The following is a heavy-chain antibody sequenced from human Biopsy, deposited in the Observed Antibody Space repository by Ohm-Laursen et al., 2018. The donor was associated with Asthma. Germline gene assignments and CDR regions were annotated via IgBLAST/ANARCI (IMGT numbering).Heavy chain of an antibody. CDR1: GGSISSGAYY. V-gene: IGHV4-30-4*01. J-gene: IGHJ4*02. CDR2: IYYIGST. D-gene: IGHD3-16*01. CDR3: ARRGGVRRYFDY. Sequence: TLSLTCTVSGGSISSGAYYWSWVRRPPGKGLEWIGYIYYIGSTYYDPSLKSRVAISLDTFKNQFSLKLSSVTAADTAVYFCARRGGVRRYFDYWGQETLVTVSS.